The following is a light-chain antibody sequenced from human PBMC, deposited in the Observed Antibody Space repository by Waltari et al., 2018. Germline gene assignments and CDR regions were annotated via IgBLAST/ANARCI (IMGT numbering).Light chain of an antibody. V-gene: IGKV1-39*01. J-gene: IGKJ2*01. CDR3: QQSYSTPMYT. Sequence: DIQMTRSPSSLSASVGDRVTITCRASQSISSYLNWYQQKPGRAPKLLIYAASSLQSGVPSRFSGSGSGTDFTRTISSLQPEDFATYYCQQSYSTPMYTFGQGTKLEIK. CDR2: AAS. CDR1: QSISSY.